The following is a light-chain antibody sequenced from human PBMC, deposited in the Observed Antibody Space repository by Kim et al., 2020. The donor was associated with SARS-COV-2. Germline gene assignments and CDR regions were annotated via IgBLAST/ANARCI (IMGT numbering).Light chain of an antibody. CDR3: QQSYSTPRT. V-gene: IGKV1-39*01. CDR1: QSISSY. CDR2: AAS. Sequence: SASVGDRVTITCRASQSISSYLNWYQQKPGKAPKLLIYAASSLQSGVPSRFSGSGSTDFTLTISSLQPEDFATYYCQQSYSTPRTFGQGTKVDIK. J-gene: IGKJ1*01.